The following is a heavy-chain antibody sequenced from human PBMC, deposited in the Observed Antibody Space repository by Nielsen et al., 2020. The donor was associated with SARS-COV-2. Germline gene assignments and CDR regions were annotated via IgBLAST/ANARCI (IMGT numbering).Heavy chain of an antibody. Sequence: ASVKVSCKASGYTFTSYAMHWVRQAPGQRLEWMGWINAGNGNTKYSQKFQGRVTITRDTSASTAYMELSSLRSEDTAVYYCARRGLRGSYFDYWGQGTLVTVSS. D-gene: IGHD3-16*01. CDR2: INAGNGNT. CDR3: ARRGLRGSYFDY. V-gene: IGHV1-3*01. CDR1: GYTFTSYA. J-gene: IGHJ4*02.